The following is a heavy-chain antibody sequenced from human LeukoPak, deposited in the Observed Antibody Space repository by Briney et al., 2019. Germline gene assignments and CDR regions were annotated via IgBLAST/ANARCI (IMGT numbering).Heavy chain of an antibody. CDR3: AREGVGRGVGASWFDP. CDR1: GFTFSSSA. CDR2: IWYDGSNK. J-gene: IGHJ5*02. Sequence: GGSLRLSCAASGFTFSSSAMSWVRQAPGKGLEWVAVIWYDGSNKYYADSVKGRFTISRDNSKNTLYLQMNSLRAEDTAVYYCAREGVGRGVGASWFDPWGQGTLVTVSS. D-gene: IGHD1-26*01. V-gene: IGHV3-33*08.